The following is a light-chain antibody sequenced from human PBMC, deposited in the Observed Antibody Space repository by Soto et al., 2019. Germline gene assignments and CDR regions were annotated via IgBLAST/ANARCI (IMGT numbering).Light chain of an antibody. J-gene: IGKJ4*01. CDR1: QSLVHSNGDTY. V-gene: IGKV2-24*01. CDR3: MQATQMPLS. CDR2: KYS. Sequence: DIVMTQTPLSSPVTLGQPASISCRSSQSLVHSNGDTYLSRLQQSPGQPPRPLNYKYSDSFSGVSDRFSGSGAGTDFTLKISRVEAEEVGVYYCMQATQMPLSVGGGTKVEI.